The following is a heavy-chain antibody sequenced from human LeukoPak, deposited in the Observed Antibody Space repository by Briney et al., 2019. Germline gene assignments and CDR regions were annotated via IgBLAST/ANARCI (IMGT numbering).Heavy chain of an antibody. CDR3: ASVVPAALPFSFDP. Sequence: GRSLRLSCAASGFTFSSYAMHWVRQAPGKGLEWVAVISYDGSNKYYADSVKGRFTISRDNSKNTLYPQMNSLRAEDTAVYYCASVVPAALPFSFDPWGQGTLVTVSS. J-gene: IGHJ5*02. V-gene: IGHV3-30*04. CDR1: GFTFSSYA. D-gene: IGHD2-2*01. CDR2: ISYDGSNK.